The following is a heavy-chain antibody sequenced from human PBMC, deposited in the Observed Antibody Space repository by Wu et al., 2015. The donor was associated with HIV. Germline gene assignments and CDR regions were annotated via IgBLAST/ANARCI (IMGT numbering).Heavy chain of an antibody. D-gene: IGHD2-2*01. CDR3: ARGVVVVPAAPASYYYYYMDV. V-gene: IGHV1-69*01. J-gene: IGHJ6*03. CDR1: GGTFSSYA. CDR2: IIPIFGTA. Sequence: QVQLVQSGAEVKKPGSSVKVSCKASGGTFSSYAISWVRQAPGQGLEWMGGIIPIFGTANYAQKFQGRVTITADESTSTAYMELSSLRSEDTAVYYCARGVVVVPAAPASYYYYYMDVWGKGTTVTVSS.